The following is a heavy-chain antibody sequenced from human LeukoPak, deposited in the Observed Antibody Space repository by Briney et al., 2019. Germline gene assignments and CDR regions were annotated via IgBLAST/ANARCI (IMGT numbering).Heavy chain of an antibody. Sequence: PGGSLRLSCAAPGLTFSSYGMGWVRQAPGRGLEWVSAISTTGGTTYYADSVRGRFTISRDNSRNTLYLQMNSLRAEDTAVYYCAILISGTPRPNGNVYWGQGTLVTVSS. J-gene: IGHJ4*02. D-gene: IGHD2-2*01. CDR2: ISTTGGTT. CDR3: AILISGTPRPNGNVY. V-gene: IGHV3-23*01. CDR1: GLTFSSYG.